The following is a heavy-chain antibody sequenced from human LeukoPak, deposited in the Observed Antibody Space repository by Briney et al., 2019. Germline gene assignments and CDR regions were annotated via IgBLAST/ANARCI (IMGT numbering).Heavy chain of an antibody. CDR1: GFTFSNYW. V-gene: IGHV3-7*03. D-gene: IGHD3-3*01. J-gene: IGHJ6*03. Sequence: GGSLRLSCAASGFTFSNYWMTWVRQAPGKGLEWVANIKPDGSDKYYADSVKGRFTISRDNSKNTLYLQMNSLRAEDTAVYYCAKNFWSDKYYYYYMDVWGKGTTVTVSS. CDR2: IKPDGSDK. CDR3: AKNFWSDKYYYYYMDV.